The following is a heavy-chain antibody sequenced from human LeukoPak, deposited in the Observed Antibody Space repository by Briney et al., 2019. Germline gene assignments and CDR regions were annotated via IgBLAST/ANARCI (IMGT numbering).Heavy chain of an antibody. CDR2: IKQDGSEK. Sequence: PGGSLRLSCAVYGFTFAGHGMSWVRQAPGKGLEWVANIKQDGSEKYYVDSVKGRFTISRDNAKNSMYLQMNSLRAEDTAVYYCARHDSSGYFFAFDYWGQGTLVTVSS. CDR3: ARHDSSGYFFAFDY. J-gene: IGHJ4*02. CDR1: GFTFAGHG. D-gene: IGHD3-22*01. V-gene: IGHV3-7*01.